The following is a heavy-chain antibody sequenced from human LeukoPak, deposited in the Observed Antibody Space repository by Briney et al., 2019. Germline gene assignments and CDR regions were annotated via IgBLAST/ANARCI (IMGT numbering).Heavy chain of an antibody. Sequence: GGSLRLSCAASGFTFSSYGMHWVRQAPGKGLEWVAVIWYDGSNKYYADSVKGRFTISRDNSKNTLYLQMDSLRVEDTAFYYCARDLAYSRLDYWGQGMLVTVSS. J-gene: IGHJ4*02. CDR3: ARDLAYSRLDY. D-gene: IGHD5-18*01. CDR2: IWYDGSNK. V-gene: IGHV3-33*01. CDR1: GFTFSSYG.